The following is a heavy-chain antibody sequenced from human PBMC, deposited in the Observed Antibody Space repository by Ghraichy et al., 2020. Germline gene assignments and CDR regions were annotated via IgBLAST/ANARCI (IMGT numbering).Heavy chain of an antibody. D-gene: IGHD2-21*02. CDR2: INHSGST. CDR3: ARASGGDPDY. J-gene: IGHJ4*02. V-gene: IGHV4-34*01. Sequence: SETLSLTCAVYGGSFSGYYWSWIRQPPGKGLEWIGEINHSGSTNYNPSLKSRVTISVDTSKNQFSLKLSSVTAADTAVYYCARASGGDPDYWGQGTLVTVSS. CDR1: GGSFSGYY.